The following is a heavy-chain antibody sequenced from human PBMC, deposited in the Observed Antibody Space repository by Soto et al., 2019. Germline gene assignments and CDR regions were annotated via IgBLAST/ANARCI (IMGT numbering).Heavy chain of an antibody. J-gene: IGHJ4*02. CDR1: GYTLTELS. CDR3: ATAGYSSGGSCYPADY. CDR2: FDPEDGET. Sequence: ASVKVSCKVSGYTLTELSMHCVRQAPGKGLEWMGGFDPEDGETIYAQKFQGRVTMTEDTSTDTAYMELSSLRSEDTAVYYCATAGYSSGGSCYPADYCGQGTLVTVST. V-gene: IGHV1-24*01. D-gene: IGHD2-15*01.